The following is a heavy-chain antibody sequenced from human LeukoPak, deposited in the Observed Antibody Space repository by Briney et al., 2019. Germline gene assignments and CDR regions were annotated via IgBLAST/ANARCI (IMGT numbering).Heavy chain of an antibody. CDR1: GYTFISYG. Sequence: ASVKVSCKASGYTFISYGISWVRQAPGQGLEWMGIINPSGGSTSYAQKFQGRVTMTRDTSTSTVYMELSSLRSEDTAVYYCARANINDILTGYDYWGQGTLVTVSS. D-gene: IGHD3-9*01. CDR2: INPSGGST. V-gene: IGHV1-46*01. J-gene: IGHJ4*02. CDR3: ARANINDILTGYDY.